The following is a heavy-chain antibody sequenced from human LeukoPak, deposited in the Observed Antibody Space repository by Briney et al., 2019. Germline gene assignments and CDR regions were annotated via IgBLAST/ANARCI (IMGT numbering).Heavy chain of an antibody. D-gene: IGHD1-1*01. V-gene: IGHV3-30-3*01. Sequence: GGSLRLSCAASGFTFSSYAMHWVRQAPGKGLEWVAVISYDGSNKYYADSVKGRFTISRDNSKNTLYLQMNSLRAEDTAVYYCASQDWNDVRYFDYWGQGTLVTVSS. CDR1: GFTFSSYA. J-gene: IGHJ4*02. CDR2: ISYDGSNK. CDR3: ASQDWNDVRYFDY.